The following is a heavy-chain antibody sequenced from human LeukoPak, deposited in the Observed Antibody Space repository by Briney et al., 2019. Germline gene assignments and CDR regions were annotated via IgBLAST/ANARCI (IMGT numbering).Heavy chain of an antibody. CDR1: GFTFSSYG. D-gene: IGHD4-23*01. Sequence: GGSLRLSCAASGFTFSSYGMHWVRQAPGKGLEWVAVIWYDGSNKYYADSVKGRFTISRDNSKNTLYLQMNRLRAEDTAVYYCARDGGVTPLDYYYGMDVWGQGTTVTVSS. CDR3: ARDGGVTPLDYYYGMDV. CDR2: IWYDGSNK. J-gene: IGHJ6*02. V-gene: IGHV3-33*01.